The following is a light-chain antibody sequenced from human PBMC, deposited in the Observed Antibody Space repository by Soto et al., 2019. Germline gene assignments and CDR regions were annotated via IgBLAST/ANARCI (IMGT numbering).Light chain of an antibody. J-gene: IGLJ1*01. V-gene: IGLV1-40*01. CDR1: SSNIGAGYD. CDR3: QSYDSSHYV. CDR2: GNS. Sequence: QSVLTQPPSVSGAPGLRVTISCTGSSSNIGAGYDVHWYQQLPGTAPKLLIYGNSNRPSGVPDRFSGSKSGTSASLAITGLQAEDEADYYCQSYDSSHYVFGTGTNLTVL.